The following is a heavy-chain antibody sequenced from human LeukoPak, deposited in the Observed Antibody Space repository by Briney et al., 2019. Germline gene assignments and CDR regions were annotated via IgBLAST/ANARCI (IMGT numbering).Heavy chain of an antibody. CDR2: VNLKSST. J-gene: IGHJ4*02. CDR3: AREGGPYRPLDY. CDR1: GGSISNTNW. V-gene: IGHV4-4*02. Sequence: SETLSLTCGVSGGSISNTNWWTWVRQPPGKGLEWIGEVNLKSSTNYNPSVKSRVAISVDKSENHISLKLTSVTAADTAVYYCAREGGPYRPLDYSGQGTLVTVAS.